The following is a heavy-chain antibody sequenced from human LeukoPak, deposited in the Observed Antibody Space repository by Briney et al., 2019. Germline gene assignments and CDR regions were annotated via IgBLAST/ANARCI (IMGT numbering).Heavy chain of an antibody. CDR2: IWYDGSNK. D-gene: IGHD3-3*01. CDR3: ARDVRYDFWSGYFTAQEGSFDY. CDR1: GFTFSSYG. J-gene: IGHJ4*02. V-gene: IGHV3-33*08. Sequence: PGGSLRLSCAASGFTFSSYGMHWVRQAPGKGLEWVAVIWYDGSNKYYADSVKGRFTISRDNSKNTLYLQMNSLRAEDTAVYYCARDVRYDFWSGYFTAQEGSFDYWGQGTLVTVSS.